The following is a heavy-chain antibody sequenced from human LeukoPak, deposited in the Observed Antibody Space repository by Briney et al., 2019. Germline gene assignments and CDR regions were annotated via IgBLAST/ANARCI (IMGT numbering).Heavy chain of an antibody. Sequence: SETLSLTCTVSGGSISSSSYYWGWIRQPPGKGLEWIGSIYYSGSTYYNPSLKSRVTISVDTSKNQFSLKLSSVTAADTAVYYCARYGSSSELLGFDYWGQGTLVTVSS. CDR2: IYYSGST. CDR1: GGSISSSSYY. V-gene: IGHV4-39*07. CDR3: ARYGSSSELLGFDY. D-gene: IGHD6-6*01. J-gene: IGHJ4*02.